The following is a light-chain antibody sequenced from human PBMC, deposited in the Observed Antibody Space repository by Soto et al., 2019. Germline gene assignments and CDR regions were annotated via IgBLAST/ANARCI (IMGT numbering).Light chain of an antibody. J-gene: IGKJ2*01. CDR2: GTS. Sequence: DIQMTQSPSSLSATVGDRVIITCRASQNVGKDVHWYQQKPGRAPKLLIYGTSKLISGVPPRFSGSGSATDFTLSISTIQPEDFATYYCQQSYRTSPYTFGQGTRLEV. V-gene: IGKV1-39*01. CDR3: QQSYRTSPYT. CDR1: QNVGKD.